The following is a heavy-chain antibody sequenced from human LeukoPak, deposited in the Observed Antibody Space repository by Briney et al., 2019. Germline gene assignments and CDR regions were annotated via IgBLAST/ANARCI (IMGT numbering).Heavy chain of an antibody. D-gene: IGHD3-10*01. Sequence: GGSLRLSCAASGFIISNYSMSWVRQAPGKGLEWVSYISSGTGNKYYADPVKGRFIISRDNAKNSLYLQMNSLRDEDTAVYHCARFSGTITAFDIWGQGTLVTVSS. CDR1: GFIISNYS. V-gene: IGHV3-48*02. CDR2: ISSGTGNK. CDR3: ARFSGTITAFDI. J-gene: IGHJ3*02.